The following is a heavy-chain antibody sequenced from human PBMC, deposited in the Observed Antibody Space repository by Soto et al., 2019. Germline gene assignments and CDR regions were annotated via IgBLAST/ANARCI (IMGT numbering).Heavy chain of an antibody. V-gene: IGHV4-59*01. J-gene: IGHJ4*02. Sequence: ASETLSLTCTVSGGSISSYYWSWIRQPPGKGLEWIGYIYYSGSTNYNPSLKSRVTISVDTSKNQFSLKLSSVTAADTAVYYCESGLLYGDYRLWGQGTLVTVSS. D-gene: IGHD4-17*01. CDR3: ESGLLYGDYRL. CDR2: IYYSGST. CDR1: GGSISSYY.